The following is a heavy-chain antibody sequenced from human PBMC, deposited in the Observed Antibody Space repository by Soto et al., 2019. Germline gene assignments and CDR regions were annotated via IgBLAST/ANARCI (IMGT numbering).Heavy chain of an antibody. J-gene: IGHJ3*02. Sequence: QVQLVQSGAEVKKPGASVKVSCKASGYTFTRYGISWVRQAPGQGLEWMGWISAYNGNTNYAQKLQGRVTMTTDTSTSTAYMELRSLRSDDTAVYYCARDKSSIMITFGGVIAIDAFDIWGQGTMVTVSS. D-gene: IGHD3-16*01. CDR1: GYTFTRYG. CDR2: ISAYNGNT. CDR3: ARDKSSIMITFGGVIAIDAFDI. V-gene: IGHV1-18*01.